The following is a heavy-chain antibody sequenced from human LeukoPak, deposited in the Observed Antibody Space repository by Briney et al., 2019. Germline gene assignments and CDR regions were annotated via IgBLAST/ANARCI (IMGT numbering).Heavy chain of an antibody. J-gene: IGHJ4*02. CDR1: GFSFSRYT. V-gene: IGHV3-48*01. CDR3: ARAPTAGLIYYFDY. Sequence: GGSLRLSCAASGFSFSRYTMSWVRQAPGKGLEWVSYITSGSDTRYYADSVKGRFIISRDDAKSSLYLQVNSLRAEDTAVYYCARAPTAGLIYYFDYWGRGTLVTVSS. D-gene: IGHD2-8*01. CDR2: ITSGSDTR.